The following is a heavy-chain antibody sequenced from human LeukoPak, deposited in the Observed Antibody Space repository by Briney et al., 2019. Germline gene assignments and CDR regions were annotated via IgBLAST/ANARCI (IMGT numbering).Heavy chain of an antibody. CDR3: ARDMRVLGSSWYETGH. J-gene: IGHJ4*02. CDR1: GGTFSSYA. CDR2: IIPIFGTA. Sequence: SVKVSCKASGGTFSSYAISWVRQAPGQGLEWMGGIIPIFGTANYAQKFQGRVTMTRDTSTSTVYMELSSLRSEDTAVYYCARDMRVLGSSWYETGHWGQGTLVTVSS. D-gene: IGHD6-13*01. V-gene: IGHV1-69*05.